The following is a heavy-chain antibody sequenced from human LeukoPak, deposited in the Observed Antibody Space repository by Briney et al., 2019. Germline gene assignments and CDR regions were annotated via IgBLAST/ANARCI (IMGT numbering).Heavy chain of an antibody. D-gene: IGHD3-3*01. V-gene: IGHV4-34*01. CDR2: INHSGST. CDR3: ARGRSFWSGYYTGIYYYGMDV. J-gene: IGHJ6*02. Sequence: SETLSLTCAVYGGSFSGYYWSWIRQPPGKGLEWIGEINHSGSTNYNPSLKSPVTISVDTSKNQFSLKLSSVTVADTVVYYCARGRSFWSGYYTGIYYYGMDVWGQGTTVTVSS. CDR1: GGSFSGYY.